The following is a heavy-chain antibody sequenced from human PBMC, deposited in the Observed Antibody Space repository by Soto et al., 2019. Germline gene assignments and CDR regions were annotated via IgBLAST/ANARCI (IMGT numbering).Heavy chain of an antibody. Sequence: PGESLKISCKGSGYSFTSYWIDWVRQMPGKGLEWMGIIYPGDPDTRYSPSFQGQVTISADKSISTAYLQWSSLKASDTAMYYCASYDDSSGYYSDYWGQGTLVTVSS. CDR1: GYSFTSYW. V-gene: IGHV5-51*01. D-gene: IGHD3-22*01. J-gene: IGHJ4*02. CDR3: ASYDDSSGYYSDY. CDR2: IYPGDPDT.